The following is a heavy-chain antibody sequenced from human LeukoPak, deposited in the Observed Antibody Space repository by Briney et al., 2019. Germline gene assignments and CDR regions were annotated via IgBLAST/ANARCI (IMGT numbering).Heavy chain of an antibody. CDR2: ISSSSSYI. CDR3: ARDLRPPLRFLEWLLGAFDI. D-gene: IGHD3-3*01. Sequence: GGSLRLSCAASGFTFSSYSMNWVRQASGKGLEWVSSISSSSSYIYYADSEKGRFTISRDNAKNSLYLQMNSLRAEDTAVYYCARDLRPPLRFLEWLLGAFDIWGQGTMVTVSS. J-gene: IGHJ3*02. V-gene: IGHV3-21*01. CDR1: GFTFSSYS.